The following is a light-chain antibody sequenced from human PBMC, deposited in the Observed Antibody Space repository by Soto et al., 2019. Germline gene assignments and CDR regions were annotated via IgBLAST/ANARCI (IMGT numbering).Light chain of an antibody. J-gene: IGKJ4*01. CDR2: DAS. Sequence: EIVITQSPATLSVSPGARATLSCRASQSVSSSSLAWYQQKPGQAPRLLIYDASSRATGIPDRFSGSGSGADFTLTISRLEPEDFAVYYCQQYNNRPLTFGGGTKVDI. CDR3: QQYNNRPLT. V-gene: IGKV3D-20*02. CDR1: QSVSSSS.